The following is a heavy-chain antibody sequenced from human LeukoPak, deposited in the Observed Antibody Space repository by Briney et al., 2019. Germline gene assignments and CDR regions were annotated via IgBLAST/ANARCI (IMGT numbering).Heavy chain of an antibody. CDR3: ARSDYTVSDFHFDY. D-gene: IGHD3-3*01. J-gene: IGHJ4*02. Sequence: SETLSLTCTVSGGSVSSDGYYWNWIRQHPEKGLEWIGYIFYRGSSYYNPSLKSRLTMSLDTSKNQFSLKVNSVTAADTAVYYCARSDYTVSDFHFDYLGQGTLLTVS. V-gene: IGHV4-31*03. CDR1: GGSVSSDGYY. CDR2: IFYRGSS.